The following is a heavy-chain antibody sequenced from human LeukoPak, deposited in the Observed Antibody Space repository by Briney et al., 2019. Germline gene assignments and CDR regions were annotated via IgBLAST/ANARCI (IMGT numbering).Heavy chain of an antibody. V-gene: IGHV1-69*13. CDR3: ARAGVVYLEGYGMDV. D-gene: IGHD1-20*01. CDR2: IIPIFGTA. Sequence: ASVKVSYKASGGTFSSYAISWVRQAPGQGLEWMGGIIPIFGTANYAQKFQGRVTITADESTSTAYMELSSLRSEDTAVYYCARAGVVYLEGYGMDVWGQGTTVTVSS. CDR1: GGTFSSYA. J-gene: IGHJ6*02.